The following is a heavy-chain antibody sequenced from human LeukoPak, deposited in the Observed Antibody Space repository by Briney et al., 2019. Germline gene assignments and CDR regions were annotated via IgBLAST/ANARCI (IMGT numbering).Heavy chain of an antibody. J-gene: IGHJ6*03. D-gene: IGHD5-12*01. V-gene: IGHV3-21*01. CDR3: AREHSGYDFPGRDYYYMDV. CDR2: ISSSSSSYI. CDR1: GFTFNTYN. Sequence: GGSLRLSCAASGFTFNTYNMNWVRQAPGKGLEWVSSISSSSSSYIYYADSVKGRFTISRDNAKNSLYLQMNSLRAEDTAVYYCAREHSGYDFPGRDYYYMDVWGKGTTVTVSS.